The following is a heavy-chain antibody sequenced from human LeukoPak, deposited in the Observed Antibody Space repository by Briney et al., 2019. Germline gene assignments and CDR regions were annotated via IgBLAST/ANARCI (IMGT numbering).Heavy chain of an antibody. Sequence: GASVKVSCKASGYTFTGYYMHWVRQAPGQGLEWMGWINPNSGGTNYAQKFQGRVTMTRDTSISTAYMELSRLRSDDTAVYYCAVDYYDSSILIDYWGQGTLVTVSS. J-gene: IGHJ4*02. CDR3: AVDYYDSSILIDY. V-gene: IGHV1-2*02. D-gene: IGHD3-22*01. CDR1: GYTFTGYY. CDR2: INPNSGGT.